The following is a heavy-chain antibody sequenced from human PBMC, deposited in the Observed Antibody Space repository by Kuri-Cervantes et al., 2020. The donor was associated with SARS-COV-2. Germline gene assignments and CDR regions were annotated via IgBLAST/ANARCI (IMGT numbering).Heavy chain of an antibody. J-gene: IGHJ2*01. CDR2: ISSSSSTI. V-gene: IGHV3-48*01. CDR1: GFTFSSYS. Sequence: GSLRLSCAASGFTFSSYSMNWVRQAPGKGLEWVSYISSSSSTIYYADSVKGRFTISRDNAKNSLYLQMNSLRAEDTAVYYCARIYDSSGYYHYWYFDLWGRGTLVTVSS. CDR3: ARIYDSSGYYHYWYFDL. D-gene: IGHD3-22*01.